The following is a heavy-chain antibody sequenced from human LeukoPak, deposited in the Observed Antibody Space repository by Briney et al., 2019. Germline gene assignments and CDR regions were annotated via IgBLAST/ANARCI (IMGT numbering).Heavy chain of an antibody. CDR2: ISSSVSTI. CDR3: ARDKVGYCSSTSCQGYYYYGMDV. Sequence: VGSLRLSCAAPGFTFSSYEMNWVRQAPGKGLEWVSYISSSVSTIYYADSVKGRFTISRDNAKNSLYLQMNSLRAEDTAVYYCARDKVGYCSSTSCQGYYYYGMDVWGQGTTVTVSS. V-gene: IGHV3-48*03. CDR1: GFTFSSYE. D-gene: IGHD2-2*01. J-gene: IGHJ6*02.